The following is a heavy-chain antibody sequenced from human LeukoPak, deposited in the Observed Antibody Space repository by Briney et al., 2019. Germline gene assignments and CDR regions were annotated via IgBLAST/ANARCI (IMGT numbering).Heavy chain of an antibody. CDR1: GGSISSGGYY. CDR2: IYYSGTT. V-gene: IGHV4-61*08. CDR3: ARGVYIAAAQYAY. Sequence: SQTLSLTCTVSGGSISSGGYYWSWIRQPPGKGLEWIGYIYYSGTTNYNPSLKSRVTISVDTSKNQFSLKLSSVTAADTAVYYCARGVYIAAAQYAYWGQGTLVTVSS. D-gene: IGHD6-13*01. J-gene: IGHJ4*02.